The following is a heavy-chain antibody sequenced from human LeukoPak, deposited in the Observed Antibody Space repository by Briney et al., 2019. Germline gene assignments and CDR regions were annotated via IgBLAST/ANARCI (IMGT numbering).Heavy chain of an antibody. CDR3: ATDFYDST. CDR2: IRSNSDGGTI. J-gene: IGHJ5*02. D-gene: IGHD3-22*01. CDR1: GFIFSSYN. V-gene: IGHV3-15*07. Sequence: GGSLRLSCAASGFIFSSYNMNWVRQAPGKGLEWVGRIRSNSDGGTIDYAAPVKGRFTLSRDDPKTTLYLQMNSLQTEDTAVYYCATDFYDSTWGQGTLVTVSS.